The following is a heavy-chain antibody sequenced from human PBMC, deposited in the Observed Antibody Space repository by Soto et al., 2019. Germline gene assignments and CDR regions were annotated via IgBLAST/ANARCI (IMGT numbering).Heavy chain of an antibody. CDR2: ISAYNGNT. Sequence: QVQLVQSGAEVKKPGASVKVSCKASGYTFTSYGISWVRQAPGQGLEWMGWISAYNGNTNYAQKHQGRVTMTTDTSTSTAYIELRSLRSDDTAVYYCARDYEGYSGYEPFDYWGQGTLVTVSS. V-gene: IGHV1-18*01. CDR3: ARDYEGYSGYEPFDY. CDR1: GYTFTSYG. D-gene: IGHD5-12*01. J-gene: IGHJ4*02.